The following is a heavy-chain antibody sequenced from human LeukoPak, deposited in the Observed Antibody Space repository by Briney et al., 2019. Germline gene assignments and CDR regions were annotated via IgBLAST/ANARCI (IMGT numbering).Heavy chain of an antibody. D-gene: IGHD3-3*01. V-gene: IGHV3-23*01. CDR3: AKSIDFWSGYPYYYYYMDV. Sequence: PGGSLRLSCAASGFTFSSYAMSWVRQAPGKGLEWVSAISGSGGSTYYADSVKGRFTISRDNSKNTLYLQMNSLRAEDTAVYYCAKSIDFWSGYPYYYYYMDVWGKGTTVTVSS. CDR1: GFTFSSYA. J-gene: IGHJ6*03. CDR2: ISGSGGST.